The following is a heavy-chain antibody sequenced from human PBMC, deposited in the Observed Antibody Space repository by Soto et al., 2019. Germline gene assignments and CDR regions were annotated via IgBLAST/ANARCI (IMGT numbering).Heavy chain of an antibody. D-gene: IGHD1-26*01. CDR3: ARLRVGVNWYFDL. CDR1: GFTFSSYE. Sequence: GGSLRLSCAASGFTFSSYEMNWVRQAPGKGLEWVSYISSSGSTIYYADSVGGRLTVSRDNGRNSLHLQLNNLRVEDTAVYYCARLRVGVNWYFDLWGRGTLVTVSS. CDR2: ISSSGSTI. J-gene: IGHJ2*01. V-gene: IGHV3-48*03.